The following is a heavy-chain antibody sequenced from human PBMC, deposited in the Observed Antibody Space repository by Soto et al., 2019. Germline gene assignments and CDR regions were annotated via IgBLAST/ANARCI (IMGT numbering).Heavy chain of an antibody. D-gene: IGHD3-22*01. CDR1: GFTFSSYP. J-gene: IGHJ3*02. Sequence: TGGSLRLSCAASGFTFSSYPMHWVCQSPGKGLEWVAVISYDGSNKDYADSVKGRFTISRDNSKNTLYLQMNSLRAEDTAVYYCARDRYHYDRSGYYNAFDIWGQGTMVTVSS. CDR3: ARDRYHYDRSGYYNAFDI. V-gene: IGHV3-30*04. CDR2: ISYDGSNK.